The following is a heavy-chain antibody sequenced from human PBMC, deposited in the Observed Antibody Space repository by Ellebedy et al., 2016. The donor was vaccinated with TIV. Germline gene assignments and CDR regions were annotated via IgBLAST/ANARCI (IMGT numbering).Heavy chain of an antibody. Sequence: GGSLRLSCAASGFTFSNAWMNWVRQAPGKGLEWVGRVKSKTDGGAADYAAPVKGRFTISRDDSKNTLYLQMNSLKTEDTAVYFCTTVYRYNYDSVWGQGTLVTVSS. V-gene: IGHV3-15*01. CDR1: GFTFSNAW. CDR2: VKSKTDGGAA. J-gene: IGHJ4*02. D-gene: IGHD5-18*01. CDR3: TTVYRYNYDSV.